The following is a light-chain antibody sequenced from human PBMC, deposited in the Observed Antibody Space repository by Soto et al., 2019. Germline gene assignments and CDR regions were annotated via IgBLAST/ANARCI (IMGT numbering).Light chain of an antibody. Sequence: EIVMTQSPATLSVSPGERATLSCRASQSVSNNLAWYQKKPCQAPRLIIYGASTRATVIPARFSGGGYGTEFTLTISSLQSEDFAVYYCQQYNNWWTFGQGTRVEIK. CDR3: QQYNNWWT. CDR2: GAS. V-gene: IGKV3-15*01. J-gene: IGKJ1*01. CDR1: QSVSNN.